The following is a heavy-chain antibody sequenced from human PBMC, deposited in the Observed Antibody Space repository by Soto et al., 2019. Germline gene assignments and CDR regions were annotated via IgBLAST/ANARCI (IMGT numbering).Heavy chain of an antibody. D-gene: IGHD1-26*01. CDR2: INPNSGGT. J-gene: IGHJ6*02. V-gene: IGHV1-2*04. Sequence: GASVKVSCKASGYTFTGYYMHWVRQAPGQGLEWMGWINPNSGGTNYAQKFQGWVTMTRDTSISTAYMELSRLRSDDTAVYYCARGALGGVGANMDYYGMEVWGQGTTVTVSS. CDR3: ARGALGGVGANMDYYGMEV. CDR1: GYTFTGYY.